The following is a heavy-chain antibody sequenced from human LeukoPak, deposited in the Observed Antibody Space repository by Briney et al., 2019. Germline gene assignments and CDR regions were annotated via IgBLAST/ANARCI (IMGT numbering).Heavy chain of an antibody. CDR2: ISRSSRHV. CDR1: GFTISDYS. D-gene: IGHD1-26*01. V-gene: IGHV3-21*01. Sequence: PGGSMRLSCAASGFTISDYSMNWFRQAPGKGLEWVSSISRSSRHVYYAGSVKGRFTISRDNAKNSLYLQMNSLRAEDMAVYHCVRDLRGMGPTTAYLHHWGQGTLVTVS. J-gene: IGHJ1*01. CDR3: VRDLRGMGPTTAYLHH.